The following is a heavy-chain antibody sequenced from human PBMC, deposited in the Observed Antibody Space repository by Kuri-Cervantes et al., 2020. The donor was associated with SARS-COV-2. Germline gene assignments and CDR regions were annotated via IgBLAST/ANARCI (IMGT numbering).Heavy chain of an antibody. V-gene: IGHV3-23*01. D-gene: IGHD6-13*01. CDR2: ISGGGGST. CDR3: AKDVAAGTRAPPEYFQH. Sequence: GESLKISCAASGFTVSSNYMSWVRQAPGKGLEWVSTISGGGGSTYYADSVEGRFTISRDSSKNTLYLQMNSLRAEDTAVYYCAKDVAAGTRAPPEYFQHWGQGTLVTVSS. CDR1: GFTVSSNY. J-gene: IGHJ1*01.